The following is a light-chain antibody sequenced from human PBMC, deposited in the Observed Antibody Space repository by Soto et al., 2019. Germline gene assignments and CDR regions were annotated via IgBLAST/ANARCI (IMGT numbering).Light chain of an antibody. J-gene: IGLJ3*02. CDR1: SSDVGYYNY. CDR2: DVS. V-gene: IGLV2-11*01. CDR3: CPYVGRYSWV. Sequence: QSALTQPRSVSGSPGQSVTISCTGTSSDVGYYNYVSWYQQDSGKAPRLMIYDVSVRPSGVPDRFSGSKSGNTASLTISGLQVEDEADYYCCPYVGRYSWVFGGGTKVTVL.